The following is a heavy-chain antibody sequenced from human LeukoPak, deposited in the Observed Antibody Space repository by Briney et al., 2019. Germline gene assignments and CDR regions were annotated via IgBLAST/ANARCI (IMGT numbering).Heavy chain of an antibody. V-gene: IGHV1-2*02. CDR3: ASGGKDSIGDWGNWFDP. D-gene: IGHD3-16*01. CDR1: GYTFIGYY. Sequence: GASVKVSCKASGYTFIGYYMNWVRQAPGQGLEWLGWINPNSGDTKYPQKFLGRVTMTRDTSINTASMVQNRVTSDDTAVYYCASGGKDSIGDWGNWFDPWGQGTLVTVSS. J-gene: IGHJ5*02. CDR2: INPNSGDT.